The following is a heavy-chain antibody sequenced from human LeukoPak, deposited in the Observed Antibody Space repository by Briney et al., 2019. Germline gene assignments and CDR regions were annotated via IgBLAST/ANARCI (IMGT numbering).Heavy chain of an antibody. J-gene: IGHJ4*02. V-gene: IGHV4-39*01. CDR2: IYYSGST. CDR1: GGSISSSSYY. CDR3: ARHPVSSRDRPVC. Sequence: SETLSLTCTVSGGSISSSSYYWGWIRRPPGKGLEWIGSIYYSGSTYYNPSLKSRVTISVDTSKNQFSLKLSSVTAADTAVYYCARHPVSSRDRPVCWGQGTLVTVSS. D-gene: IGHD6-19*01.